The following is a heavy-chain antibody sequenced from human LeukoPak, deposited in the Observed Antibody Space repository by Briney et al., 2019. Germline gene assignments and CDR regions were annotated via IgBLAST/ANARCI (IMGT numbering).Heavy chain of an antibody. CDR3: TRPPGYSYGYGDY. D-gene: IGHD5-18*01. V-gene: IGHV3-49*03. CDR2: IRSKTYGGTT. Sequence: GGSLRLSCTASGFTFGDYVMSWFRQAPGKGLEWVGFIRSKTYGGTTEYAASVKGRFTISRDDSKSIAYLQMNSLKTEDTAVYYCTRPPGYSYGYGDYWGQGTLVTVSS. J-gene: IGHJ4*02. CDR1: GFTFGDYV.